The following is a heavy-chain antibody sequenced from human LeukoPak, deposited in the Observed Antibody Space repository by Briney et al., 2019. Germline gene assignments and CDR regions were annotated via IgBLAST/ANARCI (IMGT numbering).Heavy chain of an antibody. CDR3: ARDRRGYSYRHRSGYDDYYYMDV. CDR1: GFTFSNYW. V-gene: IGHV3-7*01. CDR2: IKQDGREK. Sequence: GGSLRLSCAASGFTFSNYWMRWVRQAPGKGLEGGANIKQDGREKYYVDSVKGRFTISRDNAKNSLYLQMNSLRAEDTAVYYCARDRRGYSYRHRSGYDDYYYMDVWGKGTTVTVSS. D-gene: IGHD5-18*01. J-gene: IGHJ6*03.